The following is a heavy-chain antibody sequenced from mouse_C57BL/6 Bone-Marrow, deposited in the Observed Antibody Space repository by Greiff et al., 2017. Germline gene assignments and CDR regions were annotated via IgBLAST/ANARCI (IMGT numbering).Heavy chain of an antibody. Sequence: ESGAELMKPGASVKIPCKATGYTFSTYWIEWVRQRPGHGLEWIGEIFTGSGGTNYIEKFKGKATFTADTSSNTAYMQLSNLTSEDSAVYYCANTMITRAYAMDYWGQGTSVTVSS. J-gene: IGHJ4*01. D-gene: IGHD2-4*01. V-gene: IGHV1-9*01. CDR3: ANTMITRAYAMDY. CDR1: GYTFSTYW. CDR2: IFTGSGGT.